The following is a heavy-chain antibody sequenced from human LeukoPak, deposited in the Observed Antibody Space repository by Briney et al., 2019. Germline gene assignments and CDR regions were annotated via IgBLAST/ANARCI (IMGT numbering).Heavy chain of an antibody. CDR2: ICPADSDT. CDR1: GYSFSNYW. J-gene: IGHJ4*02. V-gene: IGHV5-51*01. Sequence: GESLKISCKGSGYSFSNYWIAWMRRMPGKGLEWIGLICPADSDTRYSPSLTGEVTISVDKPINTDYLQWSSLKASDSAMYYCARPPGVGATSFDYWGQGTLVTVSS. CDR3: ARPPGVGATSFDY. D-gene: IGHD1-26*01.